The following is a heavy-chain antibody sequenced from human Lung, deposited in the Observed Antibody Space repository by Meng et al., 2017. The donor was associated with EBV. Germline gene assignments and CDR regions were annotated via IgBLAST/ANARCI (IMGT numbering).Heavy chain of an antibody. CDR2: INWNGGST. V-gene: IGHV3-20*01. CDR1: GFTFDDYG. J-gene: IGHJ4*02. D-gene: IGHD6-19*01. Sequence: VRLVEAGGGLVRPGGSRRLSCAASGFTFDDYGMSWVRQAPGKGLEWVSGINWNGGSTGYADSVKGRFTISRDNAKNSLYLQMNSLRAEDTALYHCAREGYSSGWYTNDYWGQGTLVTVSS. CDR3: AREGYSSGWYTNDY.